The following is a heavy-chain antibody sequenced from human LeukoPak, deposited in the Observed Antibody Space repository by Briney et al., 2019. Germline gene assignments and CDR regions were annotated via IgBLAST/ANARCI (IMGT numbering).Heavy chain of an antibody. V-gene: IGHV3-11*05. J-gene: IGHJ4*02. CDR3: ARDYDILAGYFRGGFDY. Sequence: TGGSLRLSCAASGFTFSDYYMSWIRQAPGKGLEWISYITSSSSDTNYADSVKGRFTISRDNAKKSLYLQMNSLRAEDTAVYYCARDYDILAGYFRGGFDYWGQGTLVTVSS. CDR2: ITSSSSDT. D-gene: IGHD3-9*01. CDR1: GFTFSDYY.